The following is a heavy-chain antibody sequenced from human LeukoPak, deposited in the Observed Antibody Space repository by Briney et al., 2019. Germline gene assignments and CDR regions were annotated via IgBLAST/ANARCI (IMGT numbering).Heavy chain of an antibody. CDR2: INPNSGGT. J-gene: IGHJ4*02. CDR1: GYTFTGYY. Sequence: GASVKVSCKTSGYTFTGYYIHWVRQAPGQGLEWMGWINPNSGGTNYAQKFQGRVTMTRDTSITTAYVEMSRLTSDDTAVFFCARESGQYCSGGSCHYDSWGQGTLVTVSS. CDR3: ARESGQYCSGGSCHYDS. V-gene: IGHV1-2*02. D-gene: IGHD2-15*01.